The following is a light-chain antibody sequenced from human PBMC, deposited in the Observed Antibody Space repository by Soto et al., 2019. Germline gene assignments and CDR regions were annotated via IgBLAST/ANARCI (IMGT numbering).Light chain of an antibody. J-gene: IGLJ1*01. CDR3: SSFTSSSALDV. Sequence: QSALTQPASVSGSPGQSITISCTGTSSDIGAYGFVSWYQHHPGKAPKLLIYEVSYRPSGVSSRFSGSKSGNSASLTIPGLQAEDEPDYYCSSFTSSSALDVFGPGTKLTVL. CDR2: EVS. CDR1: SSDIGAYGF. V-gene: IGLV2-14*01.